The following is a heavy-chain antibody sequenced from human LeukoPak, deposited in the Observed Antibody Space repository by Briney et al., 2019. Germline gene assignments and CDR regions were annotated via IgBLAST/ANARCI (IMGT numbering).Heavy chain of an antibody. D-gene: IGHD2-2*01. Sequence: SETLSLTCTVSGGSISSSSYYWGWIRQPPGKGLEWIGSIYYSGSTYYNPSLKSRVTISVDTSKYQFSLKLSSVTAADMAVYYCARHDCSSSSCSRASYSYFDYWGQGTLVTVSS. J-gene: IGHJ4*02. CDR2: IYYSGST. CDR3: ARHDCSSSSCSRASYSYFDY. V-gene: IGHV4-39*01. CDR1: GGSISSSSYY.